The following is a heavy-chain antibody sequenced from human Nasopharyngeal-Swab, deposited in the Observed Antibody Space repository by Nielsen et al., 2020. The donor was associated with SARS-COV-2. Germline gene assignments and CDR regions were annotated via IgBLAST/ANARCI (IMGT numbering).Heavy chain of an antibody. D-gene: IGHD3-10*01. CDR3: ASSPLWFGEPEHGMDV. Sequence: RQAPGKGLEWIGEINHSGSTNYNPSLKSRVTISVDTSKNQFSLKLSSVTAADTAVYYCASSPLWFGEPEHGMDVWGQGTTVHRLL. V-gene: IGHV4-34*01. J-gene: IGHJ6*02. CDR2: INHSGST.